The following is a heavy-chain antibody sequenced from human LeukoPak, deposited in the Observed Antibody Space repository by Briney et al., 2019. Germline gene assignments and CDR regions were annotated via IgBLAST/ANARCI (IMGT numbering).Heavy chain of an antibody. CDR3: ASSSGSYVAY. CDR1: GFTLSSYS. D-gene: IGHD1-26*01. CDR2: ISSSSSYI. J-gene: IGHJ4*02. V-gene: IGHV3-21*01. Sequence: PGGSLRLSCAASGFTLSSYSMNWVRQAPGKGLEWVSSISSSSSYIYYADSVKGRFTISRDNAKNSLYLQMNSLRAEDTAVYYCASSSGSYVAYWGQGTLVTVSS.